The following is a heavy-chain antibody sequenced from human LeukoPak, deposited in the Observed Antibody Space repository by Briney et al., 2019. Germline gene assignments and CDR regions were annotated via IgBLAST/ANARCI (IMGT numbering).Heavy chain of an antibody. CDR3: SKERPEEYYASGSYFDY. D-gene: IGHD3-10*01. CDR2: ISYEDGSNK. Sequence: GGSLRLSCAASGFTFRSFVMHWVRQAPGKGLEWVAAISYEDGSNKYYADSVKGRFTISRDNSKYTVYLEMNSLRVEDTGMYYCSKERPEEYYASGSYFDYWGEGTLVTDCS. CDR1: GFTFRSFV. V-gene: IGHV3-30*04. J-gene: IGHJ4*02.